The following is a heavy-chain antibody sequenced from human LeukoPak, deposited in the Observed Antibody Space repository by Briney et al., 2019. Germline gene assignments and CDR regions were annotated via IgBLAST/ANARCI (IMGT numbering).Heavy chain of an antibody. CDR3: ARYRGAYYYDSSGYYLDY. CDR1: GFTFSSYA. V-gene: IGHV4-59*08. CDR2: IYYSGST. J-gene: IGHJ4*02. D-gene: IGHD3-22*01. Sequence: PGGSLRLSCAASGFTFSSYAMHWIRQPPGKGLEWTGYIYYSGSTNYNPSLKSRVTISVDTSKNQFSLKLSSVTAADTAVYYCARYRGAYYYDSSGYYLDYWGQGTLVTVSS.